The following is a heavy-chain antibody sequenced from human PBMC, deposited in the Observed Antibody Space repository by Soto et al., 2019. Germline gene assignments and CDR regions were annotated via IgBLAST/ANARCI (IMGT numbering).Heavy chain of an antibody. Sequence: PSEPLSLTCTVSNGSLSSNYWSWIRQSPGKGLEWIGNIYYSGSTNYNPSLKSRVTMSVDTSKNQFTLKLSSVTAADTGVYFCARSFMVPVDCYDSWGQGTLVTVSS. J-gene: IGHJ4*02. V-gene: IGHV4-59*01. CDR3: ARSFMVPVDCYDS. D-gene: IGHD3-10*01. CDR1: NGSLSSNY. CDR2: IYYSGST.